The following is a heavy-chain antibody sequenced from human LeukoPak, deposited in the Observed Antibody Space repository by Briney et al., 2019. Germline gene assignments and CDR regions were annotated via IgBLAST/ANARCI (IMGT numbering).Heavy chain of an antibody. J-gene: IGHJ4*02. D-gene: IGHD7-27*01. V-gene: IGHV4-59*01. CDR2: IYYSGST. CDR3: ARVTGEGYFDY. CDR1: GGSISSYY. Sequence: SETLSLTCTVSGGSISSYYWSWIRQPPGKGLEWLGYIYYSGSTNYNPSLKSRVTISVDTSKNQFSLKLSSVTAADTAVYYCARVTGEGYFDYWGQGTLVTVSS.